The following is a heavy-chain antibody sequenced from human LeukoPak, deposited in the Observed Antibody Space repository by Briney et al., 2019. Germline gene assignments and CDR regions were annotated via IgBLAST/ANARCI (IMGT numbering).Heavy chain of an antibody. CDR3: ARDYGDKY. Sequence: PSETLSLTCTVSGGFISSYYWSWIRQPPGQGLEWIGYIHSSGSTNYNPSLQSRVTMSVESSMNQFSLSLSSVTAADTAVYYCARDYGDKYWGQGTLVTVSS. D-gene: IGHD4-23*01. J-gene: IGHJ4*02. CDR1: GGFISSYY. V-gene: IGHV4-59*01. CDR2: IHSSGST.